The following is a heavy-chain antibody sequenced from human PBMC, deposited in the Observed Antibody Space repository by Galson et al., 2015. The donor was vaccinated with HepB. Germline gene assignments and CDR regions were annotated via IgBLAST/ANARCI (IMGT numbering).Heavy chain of an antibody. J-gene: IGHJ4*02. D-gene: IGHD3-9*01. CDR2: IRSKAYGGTT. CDR1: GFTFGDYA. CDR3: TSYDYDILTGYYFDY. Sequence: SLRLSCAASGFTFGDYAMSWVRQAPGKGLEWVGFIRSKAYGGTTEYAASVKGRFTISRDDSKSIAYLQMNSLKTEDTAVYYCTSYDYDILTGYYFDYWGQGTLVTVSS. V-gene: IGHV3-49*04.